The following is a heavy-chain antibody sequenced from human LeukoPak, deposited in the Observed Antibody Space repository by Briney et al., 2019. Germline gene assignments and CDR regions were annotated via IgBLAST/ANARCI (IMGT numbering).Heavy chain of an antibody. CDR2: INHSGST. CDR3: ARGSFHCSSTSCYESYYYYYGMDV. J-gene: IGHJ6*02. D-gene: IGHD2-2*01. CDR1: GGSFSGYY. V-gene: IGHV4-34*01. Sequence: PSETLSLTCAVYGGSFSGYYWSWIRQPPGKGLEWIGEINHSGSTNYNPSLKSRVTLSVDTSKNQFSLKLSSVTAADTAVYYCARGSFHCSSTSCYESYYYYYGMDVWGQGTTVTVSS.